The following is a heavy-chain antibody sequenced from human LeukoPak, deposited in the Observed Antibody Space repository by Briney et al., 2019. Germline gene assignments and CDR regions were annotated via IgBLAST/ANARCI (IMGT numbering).Heavy chain of an antibody. D-gene: IGHD3-9*01. V-gene: IGHV3-23*01. CDR3: AKAISSRHYYYGMDV. CDR1: GFTFSTYG. CDR2: ISGSGGST. J-gene: IGHJ6*02. Sequence: GGSLRLSCAASGFTFSTYGMAWVRQGPGEGLEWVSAISGSGGSTYYADSVKGRFTISRDNSKNTLYLQMNSLRAEDTAVYYCAKAISSRHYYYGMDVWGQGTTVTVSS.